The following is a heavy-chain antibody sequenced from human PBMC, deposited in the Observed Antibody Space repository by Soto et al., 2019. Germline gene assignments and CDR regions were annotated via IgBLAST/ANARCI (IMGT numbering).Heavy chain of an antibody. CDR1: GYTFTVYY. V-gene: IGHV1-2*02. CDR3: ARDLAKGGGSAGFDY. J-gene: IGHJ4*02. Sequence: ASVKVSCKASGYTFTVYYMHWVRQAPGQGLEWMGWINPKSGGTMYPQKFQGRVTMTWDTSISPAYMALTRLRSDDTAVYYCARDLAKGGGSAGFDYWVQGTLVTVSS. D-gene: IGHD1-26*01. CDR2: INPKSGGT.